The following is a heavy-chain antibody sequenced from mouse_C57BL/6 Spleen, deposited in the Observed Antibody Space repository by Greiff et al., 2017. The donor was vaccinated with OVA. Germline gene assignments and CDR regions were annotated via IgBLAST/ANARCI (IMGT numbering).Heavy chain of an antibody. D-gene: IGHD1-1*01. V-gene: IGHV1-62-2*01. CDR3: ARNEGDTTVVDYAMDY. CDR1: GYTFTEYT. CDR2: FYPGGGSI. Sequence: QVQLQQSGAELVKPGASVKLSCKASGYTFTEYTIHWVKQRSGQGLEWIGWFYPGGGSINYNEKFKDKATLTADKSSSTVYMELSSLTSEDSAVSVCARNEGDTTVVDYAMDYWGQGTSVTGSS. J-gene: IGHJ4*01.